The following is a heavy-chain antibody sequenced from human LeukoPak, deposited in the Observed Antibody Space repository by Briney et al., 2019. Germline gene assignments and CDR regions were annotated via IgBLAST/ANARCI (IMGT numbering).Heavy chain of an antibody. V-gene: IGHV2-5*02. Sequence: SGPTLVTPTQTLTVTCTFSGCSLSTSGVAVGWIRQPPGKALEWLALIYWDDDKRYSPSLKTRLTITKDTSKNQVVLTMTNMDPVDTATYYCAHKGNLGGWLDPWGQGTLVTVSS. J-gene: IGHJ5*02. D-gene: IGHD1-14*01. CDR1: GCSLSTSGVA. CDR3: AHKGNLGGWLDP. CDR2: IYWDDDK.